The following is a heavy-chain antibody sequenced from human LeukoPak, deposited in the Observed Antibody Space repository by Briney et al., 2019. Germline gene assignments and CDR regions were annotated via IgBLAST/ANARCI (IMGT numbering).Heavy chain of an antibody. V-gene: IGHV3-23*01. CDR1: GFTFSDYY. CDR3: ANDLGWIQLNLG. J-gene: IGHJ4*02. Sequence: GGSLRLSCAASGFTFSDYYMSWIRQAPGKGLELVSSIDYSGGSSYYADSVKGRFTISRDDSKNTLYLQLNSLRAEDTAVYYCANDLGWIQLNLGRGQGTLVTVSS. CDR2: IDYSGGSS. D-gene: IGHD5-18*01.